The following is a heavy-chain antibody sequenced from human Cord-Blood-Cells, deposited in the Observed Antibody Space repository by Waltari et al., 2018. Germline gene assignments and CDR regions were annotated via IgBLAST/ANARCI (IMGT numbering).Heavy chain of an antibody. CDR3: AREEYSSSYFDY. Sequence: QVQLVESGGGVVQPGRSLRLSCVASGFTFSSYAMHWVRQAPGKGLEWVAVISYDGSNKYYADSVKGRFTISRDNSKNTLYLQMNSLRAEDTAVYYCAREEYSSSYFDYWGQGTLVTVSS. V-gene: IGHV3-30-3*01. D-gene: IGHD6-6*01. CDR1: GFTFSSYA. J-gene: IGHJ4*02. CDR2: ISYDGSNK.